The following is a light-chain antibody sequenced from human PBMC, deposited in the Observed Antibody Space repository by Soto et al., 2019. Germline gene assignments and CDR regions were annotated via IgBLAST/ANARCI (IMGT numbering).Light chain of an antibody. J-gene: IGLJ3*02. V-gene: IGLV2-23*02. CDR3: SSYAGSSTWV. CDR2: EVS. Sequence: QSVLTQPASVSGSPGQSIAFSCTGTSSDVGSYNLVSWYQHHPGKAPKLIISEVSKRPSGVSDRFSGSKSGNTASLTISGLQAEDEADYYCSSYAGSSTWVFGGGTKLTVL. CDR1: SSDVGSYNL.